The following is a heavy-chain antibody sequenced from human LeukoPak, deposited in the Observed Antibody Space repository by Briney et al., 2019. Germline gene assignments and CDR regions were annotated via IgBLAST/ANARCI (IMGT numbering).Heavy chain of an antibody. CDR2: VRYDETTK. CDR1: GFTFSNYG. Sequence: PGGSLRLSCAASGFTFSNYGMHWVRQAPGKGLEWVAFVRYDETTKFYADSVKGRLTISRDNSKTTLYLQMNSLRAEDTAVCYCAKDVPAAYFDYWGQGTLVTVSS. D-gene: IGHD2-2*01. J-gene: IGHJ4*02. V-gene: IGHV3-30*02. CDR3: AKDVPAAYFDY.